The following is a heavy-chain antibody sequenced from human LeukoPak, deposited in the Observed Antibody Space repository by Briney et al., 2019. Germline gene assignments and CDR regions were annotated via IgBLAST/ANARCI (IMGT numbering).Heavy chain of an antibody. CDR2: IAYDGDNK. CDR1: GFSFSDYS. V-gene: IGHV3-30*04. D-gene: IGHD3-22*01. J-gene: IGHJ4*02. CDR3: ARGGQYDTSGYYPIDY. Sequence: GGPLRLSCAASGFSFSDYSMHWVRQAPGKGLEWVALIAYDGDNKYYADVVKGRFTISRDNSKNTLFLQMNSLRAEDTAVHYCARGGQYDTSGYYPIDYWGQGTLVTVSS.